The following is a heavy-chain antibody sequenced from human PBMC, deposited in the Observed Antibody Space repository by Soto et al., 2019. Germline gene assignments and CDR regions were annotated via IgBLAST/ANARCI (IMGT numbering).Heavy chain of an antibody. CDR3: AGDIPHNGLDA. Sequence: QLVESGGGLVQPGGSLRISCAASGSTFGSYWMHWVRQAPGKGLVWLSRIDDDGSAVYADSVKGRFTTSRDNAKNTVYLQMNSLRDEDTAVYSCAGDIPHNGLDAGGEGTPVTVSS. CDR1: GSTFGSYW. D-gene: IGHD2-21*01. V-gene: IGHV3-74*01. CDR2: IDDDGSA. J-gene: IGHJ5*02.